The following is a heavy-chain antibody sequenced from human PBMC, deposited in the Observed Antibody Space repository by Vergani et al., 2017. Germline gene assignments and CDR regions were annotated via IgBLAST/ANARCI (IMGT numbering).Heavy chain of an antibody. CDR3: ARYPLGVNSVYFQH. CDR2: IYYSART. D-gene: IGHD4-23*01. CDR1: GGSISSSSYY. V-gene: IGHV4-39*01. J-gene: IGHJ1*01. Sequence: QLQLQESGPGLVKPSEPLSLTCTVSGGSISSSSYYWGWIRQPPGKGLEWIGSIYYSARTYYNPSLKSRVTISVDTSRNQFSLKLSSVTATDTAVYYWARYPLGVNSVYFQHWGQGTLVTVSS.